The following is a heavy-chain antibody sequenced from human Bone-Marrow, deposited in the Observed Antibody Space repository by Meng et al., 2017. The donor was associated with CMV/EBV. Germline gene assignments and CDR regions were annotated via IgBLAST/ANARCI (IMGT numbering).Heavy chain of an antibody. J-gene: IGHJ6*02. V-gene: IGHV5-51*01. D-gene: IGHD1-7*01. CDR3: ARGAGTSLTHMDV. Sequence: KVSCKGSGYNFRSYWIAWVRQMPGKGLEWMGIIYPVDSDTRYSPSFQGQVTISADKSISTAYLQWSSLKASDAAMYYCARGAGTSLTHMDVWGQGTTVTVSS. CDR2: IYPVDSDT. CDR1: GYNFRSYW.